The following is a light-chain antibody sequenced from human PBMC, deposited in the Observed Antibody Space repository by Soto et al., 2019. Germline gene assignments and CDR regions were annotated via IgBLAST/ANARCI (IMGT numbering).Light chain of an antibody. CDR1: SSNIGDNY. Sequence: VLTQPPSVSSAPGQQVTISCSGSSSNIGDNYVSWYQHLPGTAPKLVVYDNDRRPSGIPGRFSGSKSGTSATLVITGLQTGDEADYYCGTWDDRLDGNYVFGTGTKVTVL. CDR2: DND. CDR3: GTWDDRLDGNYV. J-gene: IGLJ1*01. V-gene: IGLV1-51*01.